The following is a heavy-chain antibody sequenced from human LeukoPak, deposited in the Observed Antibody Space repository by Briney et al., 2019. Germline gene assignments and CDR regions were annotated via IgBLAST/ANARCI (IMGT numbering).Heavy chain of an antibody. CDR2: IYYSGST. V-gene: IGHV4-59*01. Sequence: PSETLSLTCAVYGGSFSSYYWSWIRQPPGKGLEWIGYIYYSGSTNYNPSLKSRVTISVDTSKNQFSLKLSSVTAADTAMYYCARDSSGWNGSYDYWGQGTLVTVSS. CDR1: GGSFSSYY. D-gene: IGHD6-19*01. CDR3: ARDSSGWNGSYDY. J-gene: IGHJ4*02.